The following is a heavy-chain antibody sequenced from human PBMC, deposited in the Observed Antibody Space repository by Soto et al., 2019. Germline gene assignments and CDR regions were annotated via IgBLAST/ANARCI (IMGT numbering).Heavy chain of an antibody. V-gene: IGHV3-74*01. CDR3: ARVNPGYSYVNY. D-gene: IGHD5-18*01. CDR1: GFTFSSYW. J-gene: IGHJ4*02. Sequence: EVQLVESGGGLVQPGGSLRLSCAASGFTFSSYWMLWVRQAPGKGLVWVSRINSDGSTTSYADSVKGRFTIPRDNAKNTLYLQMNSLRAEDTAVYYCARVNPGYSYVNYWGQGTLVTVSS. CDR2: INSDGSTT.